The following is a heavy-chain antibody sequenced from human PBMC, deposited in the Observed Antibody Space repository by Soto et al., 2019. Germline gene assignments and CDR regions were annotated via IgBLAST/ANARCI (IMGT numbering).Heavy chain of an antibody. Sequence: GGSLRLSCAASGFTFSSYGMHWVRQAPGKGLEWVAVIWYDGSNKYYADSVKGRFTISRDNSKNTLYLQMNSLRAEDTAVYYCARDFQPSSCSSTSCYSYYYYGMDVWGQGTTVTSP. CDR3: ARDFQPSSCSSTSCYSYYYYGMDV. V-gene: IGHV3-33*01. CDR1: GFTFSSYG. D-gene: IGHD2-2*02. J-gene: IGHJ6*02. CDR2: IWYDGSNK.